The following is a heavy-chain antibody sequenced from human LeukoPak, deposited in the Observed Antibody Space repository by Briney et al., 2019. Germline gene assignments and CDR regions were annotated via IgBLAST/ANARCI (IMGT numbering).Heavy chain of an antibody. Sequence: GGSLRLSCAASGFTFSDYSMNWVRQPPGKGLEWVSYISTSSSYIYYADSVKGRFTISRDNAKNSLYLQMNSLRAEDTAVYYCAGDRAILVTERMDVWGKGTTVTISS. V-gene: IGHV3-21*01. CDR3: AGDRAILVTERMDV. CDR1: GFTFSDYS. CDR2: ISTSSSYI. D-gene: IGHD3-22*01. J-gene: IGHJ6*04.